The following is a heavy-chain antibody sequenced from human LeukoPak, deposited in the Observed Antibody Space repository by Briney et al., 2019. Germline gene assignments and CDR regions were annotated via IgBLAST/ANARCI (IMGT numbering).Heavy chain of an antibody. V-gene: IGHV4-59*01. CDR2: IYYSGST. CDR1: GGSISSYY. J-gene: IGHJ6*02. D-gene: IGHD5-12*01. Sequence: SETLSLTCTVSGGSISSYYWSWMRQPPGKGLEWIGYIYYSGSTEYNPSLKSRVTMSVDTSKNQFSLKLSSVTAADTAVYYCARDRGHCYGMDVWGQGTTVTVSS. CDR3: ARDRGHCYGMDV.